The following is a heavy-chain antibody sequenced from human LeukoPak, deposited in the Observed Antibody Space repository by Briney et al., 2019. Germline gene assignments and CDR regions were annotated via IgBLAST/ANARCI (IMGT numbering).Heavy chain of an antibody. Sequence: GGSLRLSCAASGFTFSTYSMNWVRQAPGKGLEWVSSISTSSSYIYYADSVKGRFTISRDNSKNTLYLQMNSLRAEDTAVYYCAKGQQLVPSWFDPWGQGTLVTVSS. D-gene: IGHD6-13*01. CDR3: AKGQQLVPSWFDP. J-gene: IGHJ5*02. CDR2: ISTSSSYI. CDR1: GFTFSTYS. V-gene: IGHV3-21*04.